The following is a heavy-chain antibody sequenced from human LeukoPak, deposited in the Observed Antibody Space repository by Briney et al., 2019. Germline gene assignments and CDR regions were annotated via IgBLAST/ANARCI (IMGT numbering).Heavy chain of an antibody. D-gene: IGHD3-10*01. CDR3: ARDLVAEGDYYGSGSYCDY. V-gene: IGHV3-48*01. J-gene: IGHJ4*02. CDR1: GFTFSSYS. Sequence: GGSLRLSCAASGFTFSSYSMNWVRQAPGKGLEWVSYISSSSSTIYYADSVKGRFTISRDNAKNSLYLQMNSLRAEDTAVYYCARDLVAEGDYYGSGSYCDYRGQGTLVTVSS. CDR2: ISSSSSTI.